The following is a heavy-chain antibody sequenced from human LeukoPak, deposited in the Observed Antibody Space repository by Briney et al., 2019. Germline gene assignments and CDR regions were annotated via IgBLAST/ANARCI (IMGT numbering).Heavy chain of an antibody. V-gene: IGHV3-23*01. D-gene: IGHD3-10*01. CDR1: GFTFSNFA. Sequence: GGSLRLSCAASGFTFSNFAMSWVRQAPGKGLEWGSSISGTGVNTHCADSARGRFTISTDYSKNTLYLRMSSLRAEDTAVYYCAKSSVRGVDSFDYWGQGTLVTVSS. CDR3: AKSSVRGVDSFDY. J-gene: IGHJ4*02. CDR2: ISGTGVNT.